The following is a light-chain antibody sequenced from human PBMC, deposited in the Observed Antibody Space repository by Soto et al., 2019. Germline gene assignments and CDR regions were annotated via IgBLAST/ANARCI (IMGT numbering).Light chain of an antibody. J-gene: IGKJ1*01. CDR2: AAS. CDR3: QQLNSYPET. V-gene: IGKV1-9*01. CDR1: QGISSY. Sequence: IQLTQSPSSLSASVGDRVTITCRASQGISSYLAWYQQKPGKAPKLLIYAASTLQSGVLSRFSGSGSGTDFTLTISSLQPEDFATYYCQQLNSYPETFGQGTKVDIK.